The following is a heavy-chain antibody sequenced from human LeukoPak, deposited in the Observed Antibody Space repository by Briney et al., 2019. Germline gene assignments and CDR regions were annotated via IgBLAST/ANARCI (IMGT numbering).Heavy chain of an antibody. J-gene: IGHJ5*02. CDR1: GGTFSSYA. Sequence: ASVKVSCKASGGTFSSYAISWVRQAPGQGLEWMGGIIPIFGTANYAQKFQGRVTITADKSTSTAYMELSSLRSEDTAVYYCARAQTGTRSVRWFDPWGQGTLVTVSS. CDR3: ARAQTGTRSVRWFDP. D-gene: IGHD3-9*01. CDR2: IIPIFGTA. V-gene: IGHV1-69*06.